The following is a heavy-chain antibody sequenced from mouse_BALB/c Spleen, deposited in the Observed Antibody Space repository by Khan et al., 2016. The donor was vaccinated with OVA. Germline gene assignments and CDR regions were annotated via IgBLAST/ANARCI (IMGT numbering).Heavy chain of an antibody. CDR3: ARMDTPSFDC. Sequence: QVQLKQSGAELARPGASVKLSCKASGYTFTDYYINWVKQRTGQGLEWIGQIYPGSGNTYYNEKYTGKATLTADKSSSTAYMQLSRLTSEDSAVYFCARMDTPSFDCWGQDTTLTLSS. CDR1: GYTFTDYY. V-gene: IGHV1-77*01. CDR2: IYPGSGNT. J-gene: IGHJ2*01.